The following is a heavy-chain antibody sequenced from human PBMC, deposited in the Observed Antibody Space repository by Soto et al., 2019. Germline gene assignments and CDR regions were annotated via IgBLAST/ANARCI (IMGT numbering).Heavy chain of an antibody. CDR2: IKEDESEK. Sequence: EVQLVESGGGLVQPGGSLRLSCAASGITFSGYWMSWVRQAPGRGLEWVANIKEDESEKYYVDSVKGRFTISRDNAKSLLYLQMASLRAEDTAMYYCARGGTWGQGTLVTVSS. CDR3: ARGGT. J-gene: IGHJ5*02. V-gene: IGHV3-7*05. CDR1: GITFSGYW.